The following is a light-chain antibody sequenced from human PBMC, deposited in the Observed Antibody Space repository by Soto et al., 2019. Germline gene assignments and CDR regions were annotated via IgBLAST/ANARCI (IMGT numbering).Light chain of an antibody. Sequence: QSALTQPASVSGAPGQSITISCTGTSIDVGAYHYVSWYQQHPGKAPKLMIYEVSNRPSGVSNRFSGSKSGDTASLTISGLQAEDEADYYCSSYTTSSTYAFGTGTKLTVL. CDR3: SSYTTSSTYA. CDR1: SIDVGAYHY. J-gene: IGLJ1*01. V-gene: IGLV2-14*01. CDR2: EVS.